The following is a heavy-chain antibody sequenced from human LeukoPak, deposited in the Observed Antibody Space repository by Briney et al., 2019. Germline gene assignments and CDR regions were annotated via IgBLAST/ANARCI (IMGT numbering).Heavy chain of an antibody. J-gene: IGHJ4*02. CDR2: INHSGSA. D-gene: IGHD3-22*01. CDR3: ARARGDYYDSSGYYSAFDY. Sequence: SDTLSLPCAVYGEPFSGYYWRCTRQPTGKGLEWLGEINHSGSANYNPCLKSRVTISVDMSKNQFSLKLSSVTAADTAVDYCARARGDYYDSSGYYSAFDYWGQGTLVTVSS. CDR1: GEPFSGYY. V-gene: IGHV4-34*01.